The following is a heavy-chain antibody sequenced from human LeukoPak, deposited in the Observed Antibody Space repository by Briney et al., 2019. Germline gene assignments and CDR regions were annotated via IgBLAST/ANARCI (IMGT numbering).Heavy chain of an antibody. J-gene: IGHJ4*02. Sequence: ASVKVSCKASGYTFTSYGISWVRQAPGQGLEWMGWISAYNGNTNYAQKLQGRVTMTTDTSTSTAYMELRSLRSDDTAVYYCARSVSLGYSSGWPGDYFDYWGQGTLVTVSS. CDR2: ISAYNGNT. V-gene: IGHV1-18*01. CDR3: ARSVSLGYSSGWPGDYFDY. D-gene: IGHD6-19*01. CDR1: GYTFTSYG.